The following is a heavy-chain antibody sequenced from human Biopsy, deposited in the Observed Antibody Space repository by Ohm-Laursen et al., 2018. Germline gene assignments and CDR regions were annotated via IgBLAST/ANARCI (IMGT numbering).Heavy chain of an antibody. CDR1: GGSIISYY. CDR3: ARGQDSSYLAYGMDV. Sequence: GTLSLTCSVSGGSIISYYWTWIRQPPGKGLEWIGHVYNGGITNYNSSLKSRVTISVDTSKNQFSLTVRSVTAADTAMYYCARGQDSSYLAYGMDVWGQGTTVTVSS. V-gene: IGHV4-59*12. J-gene: IGHJ6*02. D-gene: IGHD6-19*01. CDR2: VYNGGIT.